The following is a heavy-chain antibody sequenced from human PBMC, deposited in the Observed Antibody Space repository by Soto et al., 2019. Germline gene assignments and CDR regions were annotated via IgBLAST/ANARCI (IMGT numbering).Heavy chain of an antibody. CDR1: GGSISSSSSH. V-gene: IGHV4-39*07. CDR3: ARGSMVRGGPGV. CDR2: IYYSENT. D-gene: IGHD3-10*01. Sequence: SETLSLTCTVSGGSISSSSSHWGWIRQPPGKGLEWIGYIYYSENTYYNPSLKSRVTISVDTSKNQFSLKLSSVTAADTAVYYCARGSMVRGGPGVWGQGTLVTVSS. J-gene: IGHJ4*02.